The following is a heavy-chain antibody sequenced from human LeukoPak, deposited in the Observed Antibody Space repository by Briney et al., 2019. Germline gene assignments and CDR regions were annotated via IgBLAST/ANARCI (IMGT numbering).Heavy chain of an antibody. CDR3: ARDKAHSSSWFRDAFDI. CDR2: IKWDGGRT. Sequence: GGSLRLSCAASGFTFDDHGMSWVRQAPGKGLEWVSGIKWDGGRTGYADSVKGRFTISRDNAKNSLYLQMNSLRAEDTAVYYCARDKAHSSSWFRDAFDIWGQGTMVTVSS. V-gene: IGHV3-20*04. D-gene: IGHD6-13*01. CDR1: GFTFDDHG. J-gene: IGHJ3*02.